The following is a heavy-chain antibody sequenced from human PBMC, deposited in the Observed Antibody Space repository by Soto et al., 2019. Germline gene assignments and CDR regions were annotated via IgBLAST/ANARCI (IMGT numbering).Heavy chain of an antibody. Sequence: QVQLVQSGAEVKKPGSSVKVSCKASGGTFSSYAISWVRQAPGQGLEWMGGIIPIFGTANYAQKFQGRVTITADESTSTAYMDVSSLRSEDTAVYYCARAPHYYDSSGYFDYWGQGTLVTVSS. J-gene: IGHJ4*02. V-gene: IGHV1-69*01. CDR3: ARAPHYYDSSGYFDY. CDR2: IIPIFGTA. D-gene: IGHD3-22*01. CDR1: GGTFSSYA.